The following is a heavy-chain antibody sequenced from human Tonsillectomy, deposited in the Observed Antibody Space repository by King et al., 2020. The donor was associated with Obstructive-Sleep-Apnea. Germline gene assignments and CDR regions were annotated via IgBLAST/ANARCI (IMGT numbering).Heavy chain of an antibody. J-gene: IGHJ4*02. CDR1: GFSFSNYG. CDR3: ARDGWFGEGLHGGIDY. D-gene: IGHD3-10*01. CDR2: TNHDGNNK. Sequence: VQLVESGGGVVQPGRSLRLSCAASGFSFSNYGMHWVRQAPGKGLEWWASTNHDGNNKYYVDSVKGRFTISRANSKNTPYLQMNSLRIEDTVMYYCARDGWFGEGLHGGIDYWGQGTLVTVSS. V-gene: IGHV3-30*02.